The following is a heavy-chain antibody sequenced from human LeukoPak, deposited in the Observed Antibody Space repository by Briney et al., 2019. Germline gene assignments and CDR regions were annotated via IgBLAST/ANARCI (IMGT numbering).Heavy chain of an antibody. CDR2: ISSSGSTI. V-gene: IGHV3-11*04. J-gene: IGHJ3*02. D-gene: IGHD3-3*01. CDR1: GFTFSDYY. CDR3: ARGGIRFLEWSDAFDI. Sequence: PGGSLRLSCAASGFTFSDYYMSWIRQAPGKGLEWVSYISSSGSTIYYADSVKGRFTISRDNAKNALYLQMNSLRAEDTAVYYCARGGIRFLEWSDAFDIWGQGTMVTVSS.